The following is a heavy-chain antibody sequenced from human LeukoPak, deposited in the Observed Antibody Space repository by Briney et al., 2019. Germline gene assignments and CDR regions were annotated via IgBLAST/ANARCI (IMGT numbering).Heavy chain of an antibody. J-gene: IGHJ4*02. V-gene: IGHV3-23*01. CDR1: GFTFSSYA. Sequence: GGSLRLSCAASGFTFSSYAMSWVRQAPGKGLEWVSAISGSGGSTYYADSVKGRFAISRDNSKNTLYLQMNSLRAEDTAVYYCAKQEAPPGSAYWGQGTLVTVSS. D-gene: IGHD3-10*01. CDR2: ISGSGGST. CDR3: AKQEAPPGSAY.